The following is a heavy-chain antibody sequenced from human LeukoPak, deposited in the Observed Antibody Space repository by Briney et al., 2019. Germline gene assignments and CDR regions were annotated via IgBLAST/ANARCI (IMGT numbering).Heavy chain of an antibody. CDR2: INPSGGST. D-gene: IGHD6-19*01. Sequence: ASVKVSCKASGYTFTSYYMHWVRQAPGQGLEWMGIINPSGGSTSYAQKFQGRVTMTRDTSISTAYMELSRLRSDDTAVYYCARRYSSGWYLHYWGQGTLVAVSS. CDR1: GYTFTSYY. J-gene: IGHJ4*02. CDR3: ARRYSSGWYLHY. V-gene: IGHV1-46*01.